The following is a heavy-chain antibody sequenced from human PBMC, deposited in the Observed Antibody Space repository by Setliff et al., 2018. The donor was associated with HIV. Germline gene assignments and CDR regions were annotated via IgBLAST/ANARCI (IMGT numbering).Heavy chain of an antibody. CDR2: IYPGDSDT. CDR3: ARAPRSPLRWRDNLLSSSSFFMDV. V-gene: IGHV5-51*01. D-gene: IGHD2-21*01. Sequence: GESLKISCEASRYIFTDYWIGWVRQMPGKGLEWMGIIYPGDSDTRYSPSFQGQVTFSADKSISAVYLQWDSLKASDSAIYYCARAPRSPLRWRDNLLSSSSFFMDVWGKGTTVTVSS. CDR1: RYIFTDYW. J-gene: IGHJ6*03.